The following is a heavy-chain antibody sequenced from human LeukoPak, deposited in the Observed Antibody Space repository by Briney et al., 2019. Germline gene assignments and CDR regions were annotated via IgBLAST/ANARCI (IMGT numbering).Heavy chain of an antibody. J-gene: IGHJ4*02. D-gene: IGHD1-26*01. Sequence: SETLSLTCTVSGGSISSYYWGWIRQPPGKGLEWIGSIYYSGSTYYNPSLKSRVTISVDTSKNQFSLKLSSVTAADTAVYYCARPLSGSYVDYWGQGTLVTVSS. CDR3: ARPLSGSYVDY. CDR1: GGSISSYY. V-gene: IGHV4-39*01. CDR2: IYYSGST.